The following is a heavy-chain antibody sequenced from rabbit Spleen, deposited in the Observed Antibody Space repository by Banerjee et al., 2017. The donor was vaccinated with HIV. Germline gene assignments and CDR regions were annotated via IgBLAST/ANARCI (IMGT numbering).Heavy chain of an antibody. J-gene: IGHJ6*01. Sequence: QEQLEESGGDLVKPEGSLTLTCTASGFSFSSSYWICWVRQAPGKGLEWIACIFVGSSGSTYYATWAKGRFTISRTSSTTVTLQLTSLTAADTATYFCARDTSSSFSSYGMDLWGPGTLVTV. CDR3: ARDTSSSFSSYGMDL. CDR2: IFVGSSGST. CDR1: GFSFSSSYW. D-gene: IGHD1-1*01. V-gene: IGHV1S45*01.